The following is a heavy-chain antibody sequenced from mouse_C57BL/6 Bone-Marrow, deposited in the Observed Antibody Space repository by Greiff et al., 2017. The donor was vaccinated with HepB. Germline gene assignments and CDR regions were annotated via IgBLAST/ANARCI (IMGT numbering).Heavy chain of an antibody. D-gene: IGHD2-4*01. CDR3: TRGDYDGLYYAMDY. J-gene: IGHJ4*01. V-gene: IGHV1-5*01. Sequence: VQLQQSGTVLARPGASVKMSCKTSGYTFTSYWLHWVKPWPGQGLEWIGAIYPGNSDTSYNQKFKGKAKLTAVTSASTAYMELSSLTNEDSAVYYCTRGDYDGLYYAMDYWGQGTSVTVSS. CDR1: GYTFTSYW. CDR2: IYPGNSDT.